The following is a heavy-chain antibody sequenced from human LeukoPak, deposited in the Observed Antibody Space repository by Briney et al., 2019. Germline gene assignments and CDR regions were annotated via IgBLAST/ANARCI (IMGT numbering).Heavy chain of an antibody. D-gene: IGHD1-26*01. J-gene: IGHJ6*03. CDR1: GFTVSSNY. CDR2: IIGGAGST. V-gene: IGHV3-23*01. CDR3: AKDDSGSYYPYYYYMDV. Sequence: GGSLRLSCTASGFTVSSNYMSWVRQAQGKGLEWVSGIIGGAGSTYYADSVKGRFTISRDNAKNSLYLQMNSLRAEDTAVYYCAKDDSGSYYPYYYYMDVWGKGTTVTISS.